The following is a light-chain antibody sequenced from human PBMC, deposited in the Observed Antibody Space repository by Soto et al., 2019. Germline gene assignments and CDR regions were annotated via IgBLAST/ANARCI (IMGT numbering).Light chain of an antibody. J-gene: IGKJ5*01. CDR2: DAS. Sequence: EIVLTQSPATLSLSPGERATLSCRASQSVSSYLAWYQQKPGQAPRLLIYDASNRATGIPARCNGSGSGTYFTLTISSLEAKDFAVYYCQKRSNWPPQITFGQGTRLEIK. V-gene: IGKV3-11*01. CDR3: QKRSNWPPQIT. CDR1: QSVSSY.